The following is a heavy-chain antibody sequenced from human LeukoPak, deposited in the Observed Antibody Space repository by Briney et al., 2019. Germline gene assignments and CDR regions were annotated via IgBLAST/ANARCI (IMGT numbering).Heavy chain of an antibody. D-gene: IGHD4-17*01. CDR3: ARAPGTTVTTYGLDDY. J-gene: IGHJ4*02. V-gene: IGHV1-18*01. CDR2: ISAYNGNT. Sequence: GASVKVSCKASGYTFTSYGISWVRQAPGQGLEWMGWISAYNGNTNYAQKLQGRVTMTTDTSTSTAYMELRSLRSDDTAAYYCARAPGTTVTTYGLDDYWGQGTLVTVSS. CDR1: GYTFTSYG.